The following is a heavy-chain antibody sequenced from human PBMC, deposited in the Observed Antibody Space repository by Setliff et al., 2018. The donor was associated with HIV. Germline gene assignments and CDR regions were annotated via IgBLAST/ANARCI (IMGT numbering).Heavy chain of an antibody. D-gene: IGHD4-17*01. CDR3: AREIYGGNSRPFDY. CDR2: IYYSGST. CDR1: GGSINSYF. J-gene: IGHJ4*02. Sequence: SETLSLTCTVSGGSINSYFWHWIRQPPGKGLEWIGYIYYSGSTNYNPSLKSRVTISVDTSKNQLSLKRSSVTAADTAVYYCAREIYGGNSRPFDYWGQGTLVTVSS. V-gene: IGHV4-59*01.